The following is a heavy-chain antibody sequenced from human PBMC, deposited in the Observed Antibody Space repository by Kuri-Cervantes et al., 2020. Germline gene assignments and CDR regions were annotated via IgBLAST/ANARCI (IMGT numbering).Heavy chain of an antibody. CDR3: AREPYYYDSSGYPRPYFDY. Sequence: SETLSLTCTVSGGSISSYYWSWIRQPAGKGLEWIGRIYTSGSTNYNPSLKSRVTISVDTSKNQFSLKLSSVTAADTAVYYCAREPYYYDSSGYPRPYFDYWGQGTLVTVSS. D-gene: IGHD3-22*01. V-gene: IGHV4-4*07. J-gene: IGHJ4*02. CDR1: GGSISSYY. CDR2: IYTSGST.